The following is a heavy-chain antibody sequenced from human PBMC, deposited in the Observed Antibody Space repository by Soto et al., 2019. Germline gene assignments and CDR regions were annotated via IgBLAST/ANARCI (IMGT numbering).Heavy chain of an antibody. CDR1: GLTFSSYA. V-gene: IGHV3-30-3*01. Sequence: QVQLVESGGGVVQPGRSLRLSCAASGLTFSSYAMHWVRQAPGKGLEWVAVISYDGSNKYYADSVKGRFTISRDNSKNPLYLQMNSLRAEDTAVYYCARVATGGCSGKSWYFDLWGRGTLVTVS. D-gene: IGHD2-15*01. CDR2: ISYDGSNK. J-gene: IGHJ2*01. CDR3: ARVATGGCSGKSWYFDL.